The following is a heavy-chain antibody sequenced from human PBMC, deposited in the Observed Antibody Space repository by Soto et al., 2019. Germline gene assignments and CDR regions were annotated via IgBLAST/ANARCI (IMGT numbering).Heavy chain of an antibody. Sequence: QVQLQESCPGLVKPSQTLSLTCTVSGGSISSGGYSWSWIRQHPGKGLEWIGYIYYSGNTYYNPSLKSRVTISVDTSKNQFSLKLSSVTAADTAVYYCARDSSGSPNWFDPWGQGTLVTVSS. CDR1: GGSISSGGYS. D-gene: IGHD1-26*01. V-gene: IGHV4-31*03. CDR3: ARDSSGSPNWFDP. CDR2: IYYSGNT. J-gene: IGHJ5*02.